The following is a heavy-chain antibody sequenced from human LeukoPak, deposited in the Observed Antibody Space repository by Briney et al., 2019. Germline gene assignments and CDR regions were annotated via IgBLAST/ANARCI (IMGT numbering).Heavy chain of an antibody. V-gene: IGHV4-59*01. D-gene: IGHD6-13*01. CDR2: IYYSGST. CDR1: GGSISSYY. J-gene: IGHJ4*02. Sequence: SSETLSLTCTVSGGSISSYYWSWIRQPPGKGLEWIGYIYYSGSTNYNPSLKSRVTISVDTSKNQFSLKLSSVTAADTAVYYCARGLMMAVAGRGEFHYWGQGTLVTVSS. CDR3: ARGLMMAVAGRGEFHY.